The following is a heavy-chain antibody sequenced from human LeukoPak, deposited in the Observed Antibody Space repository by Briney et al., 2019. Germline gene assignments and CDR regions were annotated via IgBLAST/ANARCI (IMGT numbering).Heavy chain of an antibody. CDR3: ARAEYSVTFDI. Sequence: GGSLRLSCAASGFTFRKYWLHWVRQAPGKGLVWVSRINPDDESTSYADSVKGRFTISRDNAKSTLYLQMNSLRAKDTAVYYCARAEYSVTFDIWGQGTMVTVSS. D-gene: IGHD1-26*01. CDR1: GFTFRKYW. V-gene: IGHV3-74*01. J-gene: IGHJ3*02. CDR2: INPDDEST.